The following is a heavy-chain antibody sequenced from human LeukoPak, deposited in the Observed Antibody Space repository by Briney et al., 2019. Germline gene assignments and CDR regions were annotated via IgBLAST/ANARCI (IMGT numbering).Heavy chain of an antibody. Sequence: KAGGSLRLSCAASGFTVSSYGMSWVRQAPGKGLEWVSYISSSGSTIYYADSVKGRFTISRDNAKNSLYLQMNSLRAEDTAVYYCARDRRRFLEWLSVRVFDAFDIWGQGTMVAVSS. CDR1: GFTVSSYG. CDR3: ARDRRRFLEWLSVRVFDAFDI. CDR2: ISSSGSTI. J-gene: IGHJ3*02. D-gene: IGHD3-3*01. V-gene: IGHV3-11*01.